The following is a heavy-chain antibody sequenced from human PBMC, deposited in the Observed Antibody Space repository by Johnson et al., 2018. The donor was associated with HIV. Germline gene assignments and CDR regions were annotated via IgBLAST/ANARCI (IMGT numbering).Heavy chain of an antibody. D-gene: IGHD4-17*01. CDR1: GFTFSSYA. CDR3: AREFLYGDYQDAFDI. CDR2: ISSNGGST. V-gene: IGHV3-23*04. Sequence: VQLVESGGGLVQPGGSLRLSCAASGFTFSSYAMSWVRQAPGKGLEWVSAISSNGGSTYYANSVKGRFTISRDNSKNTLYLQMNSLRAEDTTVYYCAREFLYGDYQDAFDIWGQGTMVTVSS. J-gene: IGHJ3*02.